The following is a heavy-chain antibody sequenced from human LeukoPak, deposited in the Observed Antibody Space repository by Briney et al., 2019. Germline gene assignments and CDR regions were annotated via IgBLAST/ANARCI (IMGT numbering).Heavy chain of an antibody. CDR2: IYYSGST. Sequence: PSETLSLTCNVSGGSVSSGSYYWSWIRQPPGKGLEWIGYIYYSGSTNYNPSLKSRVTISVDTSKNQFSLKLSSVTAADTAVYYCARRDGAFDIWGQGTMVTVSS. CDR3: ARRDGAFDI. J-gene: IGHJ3*02. CDR1: GGSVSSGSYY. V-gene: IGHV4-61*01.